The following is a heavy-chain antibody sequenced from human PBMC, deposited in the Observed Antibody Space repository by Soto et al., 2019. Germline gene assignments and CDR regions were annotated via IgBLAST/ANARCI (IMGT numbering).Heavy chain of an antibody. Sequence: SETLSLTCAVYGGSFSGYYWSWIRQPPGKGLEWIGEINHSGSTNYNPSLKSRVTISVDTSKNQFSLKLSSVTAADTAVYYCASQSIAAAGTWFDPWGLGTLVT. J-gene: IGHJ5*02. D-gene: IGHD6-13*01. CDR1: GGSFSGYY. V-gene: IGHV4-34*01. CDR2: INHSGST. CDR3: ASQSIAAAGTWFDP.